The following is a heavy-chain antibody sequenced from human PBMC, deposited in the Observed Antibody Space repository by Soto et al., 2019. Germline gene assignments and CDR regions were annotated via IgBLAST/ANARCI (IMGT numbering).Heavy chain of an antibody. D-gene: IGHD1-7*01. J-gene: IGHJ4*02. CDR2: ISAYNGNT. Sequence: ASVKLYFKAAGSTFTSYGISLGRQAPGQGLEWMGWISAYNGNTDYAQKLQGRVTMTTDTSTSTAYMELRSLRSDDTAVYYCARAPTTPGAGTTWSFDYWGQGTLVTVSS. V-gene: IGHV1-18*01. CDR1: GSTFTSYG. CDR3: ARAPTTPGAGTTWSFDY.